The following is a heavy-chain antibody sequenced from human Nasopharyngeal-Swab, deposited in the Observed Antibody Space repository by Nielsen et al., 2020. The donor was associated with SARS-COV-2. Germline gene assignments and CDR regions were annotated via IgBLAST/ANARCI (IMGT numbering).Heavy chain of an antibody. CDR2: ISSSSSYI. CDR3: VRGSYYYDSSGYYDY. CDR1: GFTFSSYS. Sequence: GESLKISCAASGFTFSSYSMNWVRQAPGKGLEWVSSISSSSSYIYYADSVKGRFNISRDNAKNSLYLQMNSLRAEDTAVYYRVRGSYYYDSSGYYDYWGQGTLVTVSS. V-gene: IGHV3-21*01. J-gene: IGHJ4*02. D-gene: IGHD3-22*01.